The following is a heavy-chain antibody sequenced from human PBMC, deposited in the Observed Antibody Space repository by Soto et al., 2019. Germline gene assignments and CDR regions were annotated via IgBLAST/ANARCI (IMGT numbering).Heavy chain of an antibody. J-gene: IGHJ2*01. CDR1: GFTFSNAW. Sequence: PGGSLRLSCAASGFTFSNAWMNWVRQAPGKGLEWVGRIKSKTDGGTTDYAAPVKGRFTISRDDSKNTLYLQMNSLKTEDTAVYYCTTEVPAANYNWYFDLWGRGTLVTVSS. CDR3: TTEVPAANYNWYFDL. CDR2: IKSKTDGGTT. V-gene: IGHV3-15*07. D-gene: IGHD2-2*01.